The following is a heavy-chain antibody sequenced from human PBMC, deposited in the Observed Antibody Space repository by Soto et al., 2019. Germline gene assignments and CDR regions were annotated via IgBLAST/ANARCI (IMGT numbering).Heavy chain of an antibody. CDR1: GFTFSSYG. V-gene: IGHV3-33*01. CDR2: IWYDGSNK. J-gene: IGHJ6*02. D-gene: IGHD6-13*01. Sequence: GGSLRLSCAASGFTFSSYGMHWVRQAPGKGLEWVAVIWYDGSNKYYADSVKGRFTISRDNSKNTLYLQMNSLRAEDTAVYYCAREQLEFYYYYGMDVWGQGTTVTVSS. CDR3: AREQLEFYYYYGMDV.